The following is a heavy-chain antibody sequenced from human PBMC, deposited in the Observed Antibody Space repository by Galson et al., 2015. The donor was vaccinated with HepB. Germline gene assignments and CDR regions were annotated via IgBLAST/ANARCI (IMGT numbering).Heavy chain of an antibody. CDR2: ISTGSNT. CDR1: GFTFNRHD. Sequence: SLRLSCAASGFTFNRHDMHWVRQVTGNGLEWVSAISTGSNTYYADSVRGRFTISRDNAKNSLYLHMNSLRDGDTAVYYCARERSGGAIDEALDYWGQGTLVTVSS. D-gene: IGHD6-19*01. CDR3: ARERSGGAIDEALDY. V-gene: IGHV3-13*04. J-gene: IGHJ4*02.